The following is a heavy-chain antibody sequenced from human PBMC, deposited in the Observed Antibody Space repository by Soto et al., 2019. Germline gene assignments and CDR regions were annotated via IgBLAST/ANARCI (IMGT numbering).Heavy chain of an antibody. CDR3: AREKYYYDSSGSMPGYYYYGKDV. Sequence: ASVKVSCKASGYTFTGYYMHWVRQAPGQGLEWMGWINPNSGGTNYAQKFQGWVTMTRDTSISTAYMELSRLRSDDTAVYYCAREKYYYDSSGSMPGYYYYGKDVWGQGTTVNVSS. CDR2: INPNSGGT. V-gene: IGHV1-2*04. J-gene: IGHJ6*02. CDR1: GYTFTGYY. D-gene: IGHD3-22*01.